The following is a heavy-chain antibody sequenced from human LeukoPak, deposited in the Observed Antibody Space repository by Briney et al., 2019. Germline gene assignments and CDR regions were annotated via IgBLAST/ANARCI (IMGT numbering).Heavy chain of an antibody. D-gene: IGHD1-7*01. V-gene: IGHV3-21*01. Sequence: GGSLRLSCAASGFTFSSYSMNWVRQAPRKGLEWVSSISSSSSYIYYADSVKGRFTISRDNAKNSLYLQMNSLRAEDTAVYYCARDFGTTSSYFDYWGQGTLVTVSS. J-gene: IGHJ4*03. CDR3: ARDFGTTSSYFDY. CDR1: GFTFSSYS. CDR2: ISSSSSYI.